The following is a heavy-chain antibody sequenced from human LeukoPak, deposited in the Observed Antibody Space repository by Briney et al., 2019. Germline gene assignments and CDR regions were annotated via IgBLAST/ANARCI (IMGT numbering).Heavy chain of an antibody. CDR1: GFTFSDHG. J-gene: IGHJ6*03. V-gene: IGHV3-30*02. CDR3: ARERATLDYSYYMDV. CDR2: KRYDGSNK. Sequence: PGGSLRLSCAASGFTFSDHGMHWVRQAPGKGLQWGTYKRYDGSNKYYADSVKGRFTISRDNSRNTLSLQMNSLTTEDTAVYYCARERATLDYSYYMDVWGKGTTVTVSS. D-gene: IGHD5-12*01.